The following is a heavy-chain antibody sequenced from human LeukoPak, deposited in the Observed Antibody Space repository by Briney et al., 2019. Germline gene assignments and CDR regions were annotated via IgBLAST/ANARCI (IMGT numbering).Heavy chain of an antibody. D-gene: IGHD6-13*01. V-gene: IGHV3-21*04. CDR2: ISSSSSYI. CDR1: GFTFSSDS. J-gene: IGHJ6*02. CDR3: ATEGYSSSWFPLYYGMDV. Sequence: GGSLRLSCAASGFTFSSDSMNWVRQAPGKGLEWVSSISSSSSYIYYADSVKGRFTISRDNAKNSLYLQMNSLRAEDTAVYYCATEGYSSSWFPLYYGMDVWGQGTTVTVSS.